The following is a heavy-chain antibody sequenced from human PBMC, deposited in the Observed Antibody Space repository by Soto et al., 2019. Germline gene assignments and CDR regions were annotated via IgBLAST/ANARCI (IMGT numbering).Heavy chain of an antibody. V-gene: IGHV3-30-3*01. CDR3: ARDKRITGTTCAPTEGYYYYGMDV. CDR1: GFTFSSYA. J-gene: IGHJ6*02. CDR2: ISYDGSNK. Sequence: QVQLVESGGGVVQPGRSLRLSCAASGFTFSSYAMHWVRQAPGKGLEWVAVISYDGSNKYYADSVKGRFTISRDNSKNTLYLQMHSLRAEDTAVYYCARDKRITGTTCAPTEGYYYYGMDVWGQGTTVTVSS. D-gene: IGHD1-7*01.